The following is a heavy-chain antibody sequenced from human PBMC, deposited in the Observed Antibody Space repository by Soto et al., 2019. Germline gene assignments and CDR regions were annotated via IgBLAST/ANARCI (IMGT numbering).Heavy chain of an antibody. J-gene: IGHJ4*02. CDR2: VTSGSSTI. V-gene: IGHV3-48*01. CDR1: GFTFNSYS. Sequence: GGSLSLSCVVSGFTFNSYSMDWVRQAPGKGLEWVSYVTSGSSTIHYADSVKGRSTISRDNAKNSVFLQMNSLRVEDTAVYYCVRDAGSLGYWGQGTLVTVSS. CDR3: VRDAGSLGY. D-gene: IGHD3-10*01.